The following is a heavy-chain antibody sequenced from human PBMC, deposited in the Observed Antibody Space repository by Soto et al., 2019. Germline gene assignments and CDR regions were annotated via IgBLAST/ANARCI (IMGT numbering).Heavy chain of an antibody. V-gene: IGHV4-38-2*01. Sequence: PSETLSLTCAVSGYSINIDYYLGLIRHPPGKVLEWIGSVDHSGRTYYSPSLRSRLTIFIDTSKNQFSLRLTSVTAADTAMYFCAKKGYYPSGKINLFDSWGPGTLVTVSS. J-gene: IGHJ4*02. D-gene: IGHD3-10*01. CDR1: GYSINIDYY. CDR3: AKKGYYPSGKINLFDS. CDR2: VDHSGRT.